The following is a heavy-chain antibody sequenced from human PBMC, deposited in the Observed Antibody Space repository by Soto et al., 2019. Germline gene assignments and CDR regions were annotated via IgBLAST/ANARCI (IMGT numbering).Heavy chain of an antibody. J-gene: IGHJ4*02. V-gene: IGHV1-18*01. Sequence: ASVKVSCKASGYTFTSYGISWVRQAPGQGLEWMGWISAYNGNTNYAQKLQGRVTMTTDTSTSTAYMELRSLRSDDTAVYYCARDGLSQQWLVLGKLDYWGQGTLVTVSS. CDR1: GYTFTSYG. CDR3: ARDGLSQQWLVLGKLDY. D-gene: IGHD6-19*01. CDR2: ISAYNGNT.